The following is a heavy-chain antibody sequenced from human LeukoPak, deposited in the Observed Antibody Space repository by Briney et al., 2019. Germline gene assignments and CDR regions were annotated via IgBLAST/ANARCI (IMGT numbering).Heavy chain of an antibody. CDR2: IDWDDDK. J-gene: IGHJ3*02. CDR3: ALMGVGATSGAFDI. CDR1: GFSLSTNGMC. Sequence: GSGPTLVNPTQTLTLTCTFSGFSLSTNGMCVSWIRQPPGKALEWLALIDWDDDKYYSTSLKTRLTISKDTSKNQVVLTMTSMDPVDTATYYCALMGVGATSGAFDIWGQGTMVTVSS. V-gene: IGHV2-70*01. D-gene: IGHD1-26*01.